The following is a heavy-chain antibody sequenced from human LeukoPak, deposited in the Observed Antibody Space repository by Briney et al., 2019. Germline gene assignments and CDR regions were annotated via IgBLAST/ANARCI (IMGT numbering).Heavy chain of an antibody. Sequence: SQTLSLTCTVSGGSISSGGYYCSWIRQHPGKGLEWIGYIYYSGSTYYNPSLKSRVTISVDTSKNQFSLKLSSVTAADTAVYYCARDAYYDILTGSPSQYFDYWGQGTLVTVSS. J-gene: IGHJ4*02. V-gene: IGHV4-31*03. CDR3: ARDAYYDILTGSPSQYFDY. D-gene: IGHD3-9*01. CDR2: IYYSGST. CDR1: GGSISSGGYY.